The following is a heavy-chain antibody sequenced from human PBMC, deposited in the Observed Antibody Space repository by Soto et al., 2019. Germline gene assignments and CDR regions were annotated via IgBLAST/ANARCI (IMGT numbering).Heavy chain of an antibody. CDR1: GYTFTSYD. CDR2: MNPNSGNT. V-gene: IGHV1-8*01. D-gene: IGHD2-2*01. CDR3: ARGLQDIVVVPAANNWFDP. Sequence: ASVKVSCKASGYTFTSYDINCVRQATGQGLEWMGWMNPNSGNTGYAQKFQGRVTMTRNTSISTAYMELSSLRSEDTAVYYCARGLQDIVVVPAANNWFDPWGQGTLVTVSS. J-gene: IGHJ5*02.